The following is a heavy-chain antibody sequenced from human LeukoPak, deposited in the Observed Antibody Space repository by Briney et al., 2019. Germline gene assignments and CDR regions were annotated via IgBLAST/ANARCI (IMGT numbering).Heavy chain of an antibody. CDR2: ISGYNDNT. V-gene: IGHV1-18*01. D-gene: IGHD3-10*01. J-gene: IGHJ3*02. CDR3: ARSNPDMVRYDAFDI. Sequence: ASVTVSCKASGYTFTSYGISWVRQAPGQGLEWMGWISGYNDNTNYAQKLQGRVTMTTDTSTGTAYMELRSLRSDDTAVYYCARSNPDMVRYDAFDIWGQGTMVTVSS. CDR1: GYTFTSYG.